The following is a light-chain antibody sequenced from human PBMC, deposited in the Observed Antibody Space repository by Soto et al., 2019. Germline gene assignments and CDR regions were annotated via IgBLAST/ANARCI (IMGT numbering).Light chain of an antibody. CDR1: QTISSW. CDR2: KAS. V-gene: IGKV1-5*03. Sequence: DIQITQSPSTLSGSVGDRVTITCRASQTISSWLAWYQQKPGKAPKLLIYKASTLKSGVPSRFRGSGSGTEFTLTISSLQPDDFEPYYCQHYNSYSEAFGQGTKVDIK. J-gene: IGKJ1*01. CDR3: QHYNSYSEA.